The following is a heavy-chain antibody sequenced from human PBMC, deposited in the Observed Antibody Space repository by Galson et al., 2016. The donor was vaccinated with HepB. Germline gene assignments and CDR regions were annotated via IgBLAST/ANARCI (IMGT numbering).Heavy chain of an antibody. CDR2: IGSGSGYT. Sequence: SLRLSCAASGFTFRSYSMNWVRQAPGKGLEWVSSIGSGSGYTYYADSVQGRFTISRDDAKNSLYVQMNSLRPEDTAVYYCARGWEEGWIQTSNWFDPWGQGTLVTVSS. J-gene: IGHJ5*02. CDR1: GFTFRSYS. V-gene: IGHV3-21*01. CDR3: ARGWEEGWIQTSNWFDP. D-gene: IGHD5-18*01.